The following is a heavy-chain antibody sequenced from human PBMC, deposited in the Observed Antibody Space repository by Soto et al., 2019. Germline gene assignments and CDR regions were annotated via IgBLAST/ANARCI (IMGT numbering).Heavy chain of an antibody. CDR2: IYYSGTT. CDR3: ARGHYYYGMDV. Sequence: SETLSLPCTVSNGSVSSGTYSWSWVRQPPGKGLEWIGYIYYSGTTYYTPSLKSRLTMSMDRANDHFSLNLTSVTAADTAVYFCARGHYYYGMDVWGQGITVTVSS. CDR1: NGSVSSGTYS. J-gene: IGHJ6*02. V-gene: IGHV4-30-2*01.